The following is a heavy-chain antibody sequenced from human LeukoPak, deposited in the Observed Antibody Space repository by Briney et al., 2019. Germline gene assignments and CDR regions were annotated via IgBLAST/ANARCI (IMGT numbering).Heavy chain of an antibody. CDR3: ARDPGYYDSSGTFDY. Sequence: GGSLRLSCAASGFTFSSYGMHWVRQAPGKGLEWVAVIWYDGSNKYYADSVKGRFTISRDNSKNTLYLQMNSLRAEDTAVYYCARDPGYYDSSGTFDYWGQGTLVTVSS. J-gene: IGHJ4*02. CDR1: GFTFSSYG. CDR2: IWYDGSNK. D-gene: IGHD3-22*01. V-gene: IGHV3-33*01.